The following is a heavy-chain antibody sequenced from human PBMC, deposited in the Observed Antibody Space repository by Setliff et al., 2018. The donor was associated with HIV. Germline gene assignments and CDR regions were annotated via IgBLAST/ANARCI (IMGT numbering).Heavy chain of an antibody. Sequence: PSETLSLTCTVSGGSISSSGDYWSWVRQHPGKGLEWIGYIYYTGSTYSNPSLQSRVRISVDTSKNHFSLRLSSVTAADTAVYDCARRPSPYYYYDSSGYSGGNVDYWGRGTLVTVSS. CDR3: ARRPSPYYYYDSSGYSGGNVDY. CDR1: GGSISSSGDY. CDR2: IYYTGST. V-gene: IGHV4-31*03. J-gene: IGHJ4*02. D-gene: IGHD3-22*01.